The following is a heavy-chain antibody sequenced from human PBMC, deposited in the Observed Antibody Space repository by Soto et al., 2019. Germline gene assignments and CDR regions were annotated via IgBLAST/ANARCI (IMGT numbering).Heavy chain of an antibody. D-gene: IGHD6-13*01. J-gene: IGHJ4*02. CDR2: IVSSSSYT. CDR1: GFAFSDYY. Sequence: PGGFLRLSCAASGFAFSDYYMSWIRQAPGKGLEWVSYIVSSSSYTNYADSVKGRFTISRDNAKNSLYLEMNSLRAEDTAVYYCARLRASTWYMRGYLDYWGLGTLVTVSS. V-gene: IGHV3-11*06. CDR3: ARLRASTWYMRGYLDY.